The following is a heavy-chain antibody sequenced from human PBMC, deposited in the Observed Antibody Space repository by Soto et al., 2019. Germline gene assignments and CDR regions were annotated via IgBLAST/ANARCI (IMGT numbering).Heavy chain of an antibody. J-gene: IGHJ6*02. Sequence: GGSLRLSCAASGFTFSSYGMHRVRQAPGKGLEWVAVISYDGSNKYYADSVKGRFTISRDNSKNTLYLQMNSLRAEDTAVYYCASTGITIFGVVINYYYGMDVWGQGTTVTPSS. CDR3: ASTGITIFGVVINYYYGMDV. CDR1: GFTFSSYG. CDR2: ISYDGSNK. D-gene: IGHD3-3*01. V-gene: IGHV3-30*03.